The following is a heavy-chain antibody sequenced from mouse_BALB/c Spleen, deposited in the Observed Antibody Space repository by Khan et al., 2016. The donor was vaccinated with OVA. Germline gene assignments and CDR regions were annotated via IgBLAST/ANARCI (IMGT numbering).Heavy chain of an antibody. V-gene: IGHV14-1*02. J-gene: IGHJ3*01. CDR3: ARSGYFAWFAY. CDR2: IDPENGNI. CDR1: GFNIKDYY. Sequence: VQLQQPGAELVRPGALVKLSCKASGFNIKDYYLHWVKQRPEQGLEWIGWIDPENGNIVYDPKFQGKASITSDTSSITAYLQLSSLTSEDTAVYYCARSGYFAWFAYWGQGTLVTVSA.